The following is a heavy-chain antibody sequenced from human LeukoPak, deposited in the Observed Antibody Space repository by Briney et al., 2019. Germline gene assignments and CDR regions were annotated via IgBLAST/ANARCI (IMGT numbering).Heavy chain of an antibody. CDR2: ISSSSSTI. V-gene: IGHV3-48*01. J-gene: IGHJ4*02. CDR3: AKIGIVVVPAAYFDY. D-gene: IGHD2-2*01. Sequence: GGSLRLSCAASRFTFSSSTMNWVRQAPGKGLEWVSWISSSSSTIYYADSVKGRFTISRDNSKNTLYLQMNSLRAEDTAVYYCAKIGIVVVPAAYFDYWGQGTLVTVSS. CDR1: RFTFSSST.